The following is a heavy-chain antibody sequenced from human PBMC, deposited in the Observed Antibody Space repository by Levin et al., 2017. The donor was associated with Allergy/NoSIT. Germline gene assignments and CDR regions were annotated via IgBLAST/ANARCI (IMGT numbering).Heavy chain of an antibody. CDR1: GFTFSDHY. Sequence: AGGSLRLSCAASGFTFSDHYMDWVRQAPGKGLEWVGRSRHKANNYITEYSASFPGRFTISRDDSSNSLYLQMNSLKTEDTAVYYCARVTGHGSGGSCSADFTYWGQGTLVTVSS. V-gene: IGHV3-72*01. CDR2: SRHKANNYIT. J-gene: IGHJ4*02. CDR3: ARVTGHGSGGSCSADFTY. D-gene: IGHD2-15*01.